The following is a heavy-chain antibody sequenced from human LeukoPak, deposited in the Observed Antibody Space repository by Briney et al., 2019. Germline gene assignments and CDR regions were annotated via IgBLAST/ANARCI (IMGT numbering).Heavy chain of an antibody. CDR2: ISSSGTTI. CDR3: AIPPITGTAS. CDR1: GFTFSSYE. J-gene: IGHJ4*02. V-gene: IGHV3-48*03. D-gene: IGHD1-20*01. Sequence: GGSLRLSCAASGFTFSSYEMNWVRQAPGKGLEWVSYISSSGTTIYYADSVKGRFAISRDNAKNSLYLQMNSLRAEDTAVYYCAIPPITGTASWGQGTLVTVSS.